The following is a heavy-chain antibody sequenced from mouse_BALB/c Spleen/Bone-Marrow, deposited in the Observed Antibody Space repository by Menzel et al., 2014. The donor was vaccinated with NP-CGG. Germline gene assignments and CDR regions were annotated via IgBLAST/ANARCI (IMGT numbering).Heavy chain of an antibody. CDR1: SYTFTNYW. CDR2: INPSNGRT. V-gene: IGHV1S81*02. CDR3: ARGFDY. Sequence: VQLQQSGAELVKPGASVKLSCKASSYTFTNYWMHWVKQRPGQGLEWIGEINPSNGRTNYNEKFKSKATLTVDKSSSTAYMQLSSLTSEDSAVYYCARGFDYWGQGTTLTVSS. J-gene: IGHJ2*01.